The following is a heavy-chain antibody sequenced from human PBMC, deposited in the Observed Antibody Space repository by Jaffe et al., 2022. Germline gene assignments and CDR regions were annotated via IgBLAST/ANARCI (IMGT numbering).Heavy chain of an antibody. Sequence: QVQLQESGPGLVKPSETLSLTCTVSGGSISSYYWSWIRQPPGKGLEWIGYIYYSGSTNYNPSLKSRVTISVDTSKNQFSLKLSSVTAADTAVYYCATGDYWYFDLWGRGTLVTVSS. CDR1: GGSISSYY. CDR2: IYYSGST. CDR3: ATGDYWYFDL. J-gene: IGHJ2*01. D-gene: IGHD2-21*01. V-gene: IGHV4-59*01.